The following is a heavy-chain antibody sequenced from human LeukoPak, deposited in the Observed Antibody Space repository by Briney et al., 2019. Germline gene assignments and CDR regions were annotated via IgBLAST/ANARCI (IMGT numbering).Heavy chain of an antibody. J-gene: IGHJ4*02. D-gene: IGHD1-26*01. V-gene: IGHV1-69*13. CDR1: GGTFSSYA. CDR3: ARAPIVGAHPFDY. CDR2: IIPIFGTA. Sequence: SVKVSCKASGGTFSSYAISWVRQAPGQGLEWMGGIIPIFGTANYAQMFQGRVTITADESTSTAYMELSSLRSEDTAVYYCARAPIVGAHPFDYWGQGTLVTVSS.